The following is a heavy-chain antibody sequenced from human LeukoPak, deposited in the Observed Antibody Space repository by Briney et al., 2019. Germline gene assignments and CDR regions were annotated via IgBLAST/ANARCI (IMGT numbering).Heavy chain of an antibody. Sequence: GGSLRLSCAASGFTFSSYSMNWVRQAPGKGLEWVSSISISSSYIYYADSVKGRFTISRDNAKNSLYLQMNSLRAEDTAVYYCARDNLSDEYYYDSSGPIGVDYWGQGTLVTVSS. J-gene: IGHJ4*02. V-gene: IGHV3-21*01. CDR1: GFTFSSYS. CDR2: ISISSSYI. D-gene: IGHD3-22*01. CDR3: ARDNLSDEYYYDSSGPIGVDY.